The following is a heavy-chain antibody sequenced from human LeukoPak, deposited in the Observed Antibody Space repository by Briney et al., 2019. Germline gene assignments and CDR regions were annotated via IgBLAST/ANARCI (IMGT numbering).Heavy chain of an antibody. CDR3: AGGPYYYYGMDV. CDR2: ISSSGGST. J-gene: IGHJ6*02. Sequence: PGGSLRLSCAASGFTFSSYWMSWVRQAPGKGLEWVSAISSSGGSTYYADSVKGRFTVSRDNSKNTQYLQMNSLRVEETAVYYCAGGPYYYYGMDVWGQGTTVTVSS. D-gene: IGHD2-21*01. V-gene: IGHV3-23*01. CDR1: GFTFSSYW.